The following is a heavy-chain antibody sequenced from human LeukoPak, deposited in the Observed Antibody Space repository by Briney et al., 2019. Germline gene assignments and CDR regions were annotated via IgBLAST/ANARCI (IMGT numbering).Heavy chain of an antibody. Sequence: GESLKISCKGSGYSFTSYWIGWVRQMPGKGLEWMGIIYPGDSDTRYSPSFQGQVTISADKSISTAYLQWSSLKASDTAMYYCARGRCSGGSCYFGFDYWGQGTLVTVSS. V-gene: IGHV5-51*01. J-gene: IGHJ4*02. CDR3: ARGRCSGGSCYFGFDY. CDR2: IYPGDSDT. D-gene: IGHD2-15*01. CDR1: GYSFTSYW.